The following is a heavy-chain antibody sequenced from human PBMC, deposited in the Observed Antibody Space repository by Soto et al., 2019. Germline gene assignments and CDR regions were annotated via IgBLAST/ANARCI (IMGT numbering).Heavy chain of an antibody. Sequence: ASVKVSCKASGYTFTTYAIHWVRQAPGQRLEWMGWINAGNGKTKYSQKFQDRVTITRDTSATTAYMELSSLTSEDTAVYYCARAGDDCSTTSCYMIDYWGQGTPVTVSS. D-gene: IGHD2-2*02. CDR2: INAGNGKT. V-gene: IGHV1-3*01. J-gene: IGHJ4*02. CDR1: GYTFTTYA. CDR3: ARAGDDCSTTSCYMIDY.